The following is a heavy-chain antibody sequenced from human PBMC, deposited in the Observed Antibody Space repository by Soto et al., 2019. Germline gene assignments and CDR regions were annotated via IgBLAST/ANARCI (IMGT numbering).Heavy chain of an antibody. CDR1: GYAFINYA. D-gene: IGHD6-6*01. Sequence: GASVKVSCKASGYAFINYAVHWVRQAPGQRLEWMGWINAGNGNTKYSQNFQDRVTITRDTSASTTYMELRSLRSEDTAVYFCANEYTISSGFDSWGQGTLVTVSS. V-gene: IGHV1-3*01. J-gene: IGHJ4*02. CDR3: ANEYTISSGFDS. CDR2: INAGNGNT.